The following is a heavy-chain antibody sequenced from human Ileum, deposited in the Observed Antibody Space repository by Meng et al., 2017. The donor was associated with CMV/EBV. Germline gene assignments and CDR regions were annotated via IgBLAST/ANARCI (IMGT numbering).Heavy chain of an antibody. Sequence: QLQLQGSGPGLVMPSETLSLTCTVPGGSISSYYWSWIRQPPGKGLEWIGYIYYSGSTNYNPSLKSRVTISVDTSKNQFSLKLSSVTAADTAVYYCARGGFGSSWLSTPENWFDPWGQGTLVTVSS. D-gene: IGHD6-13*01. V-gene: IGHV4-59*01. CDR3: ARGGFGSSWLSTPENWFDP. CDR1: GGSISSYY. CDR2: IYYSGST. J-gene: IGHJ5*02.